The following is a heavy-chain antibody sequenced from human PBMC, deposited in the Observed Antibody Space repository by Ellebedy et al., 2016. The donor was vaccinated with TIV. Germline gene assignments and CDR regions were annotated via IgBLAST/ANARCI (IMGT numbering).Heavy chain of an antibody. CDR3: ARIVRTSPVY. CDR2: INPDGSAK. V-gene: IGHV3-7*01. Sequence: GESLKISCAASGFTFRNYAMSWVRQAPGKGLEWVAHINPDGSAKSYVDSAKGRFTISRDNAKNSVFLQLNSLRAEDTAVYYCARIVRTSPVYWGQGTLVTVSS. J-gene: IGHJ4*02. D-gene: IGHD2-21*01. CDR1: GFTFRNYA.